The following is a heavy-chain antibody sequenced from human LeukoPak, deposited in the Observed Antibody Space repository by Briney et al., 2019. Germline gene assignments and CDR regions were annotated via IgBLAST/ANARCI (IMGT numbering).Heavy chain of an antibody. CDR2: ISSSSSTI. J-gene: IGHJ4*02. Sequence: GGSLRLSCAASGFTFSSYSMNWVRQAPGKVLEWVSYISSSSSTIYYADSVKGRFTISRDNAKNSLYLQMNSLRAEDTAVNYCARGAGTPDYWGQGTLVTVSS. CDR1: GFTFSSYS. V-gene: IGHV3-48*01. CDR3: ARGAGTPDY. D-gene: IGHD1-1*01.